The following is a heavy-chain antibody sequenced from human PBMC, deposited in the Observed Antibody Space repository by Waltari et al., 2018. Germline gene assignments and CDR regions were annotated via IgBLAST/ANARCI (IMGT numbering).Heavy chain of an antibody. CDR2: VNPDSGGT. J-gene: IGHJ4*02. CDR3: ARGGGVTVPGFDF. Sequence: QVQLVQSGAEVKTPGASVKVSCQAFGYTFTDYYIHWVRQGPGQGLEWVGVVNPDSGGTNYAQNFQGRVTITRGTSITTVYMELSSLKYEDTAIYYCARGGGVTVPGFDFWGQGNLVTVSS. CDR1: GYTFTDYY. V-gene: IGHV1-2*02. D-gene: IGHD6-19*01.